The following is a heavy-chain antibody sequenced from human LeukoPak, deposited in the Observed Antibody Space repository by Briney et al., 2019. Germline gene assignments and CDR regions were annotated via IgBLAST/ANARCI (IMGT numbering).Heavy chain of an antibody. CDR3: AREGYDYVWGSYSL. CDR1: GFTLTSYA. V-gene: IGHV3-23*01. Sequence: PGGSLRLSCAASGFTLTSYAMNWVRQAPGKGLEWVSTISGSGSSTYYVDSVKGRFTISRDNSKNTLYLQMNSLRAEDTAVYYCAREGYDYVWGSYSLWGQGTLVTVSS. D-gene: IGHD3-16*01. CDR2: ISGSGSST. J-gene: IGHJ4*02.